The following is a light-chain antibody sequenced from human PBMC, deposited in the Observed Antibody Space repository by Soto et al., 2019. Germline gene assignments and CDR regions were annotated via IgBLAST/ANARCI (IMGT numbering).Light chain of an antibody. J-gene: IGKJ5*01. CDR2: YIS. V-gene: IGKV3D-15*01. CDR3: QQHNQWPIT. CDR1: QSAGNF. Sequence: EIVMTPSPATLSVSPGETASLSRRASQSAGNFLAWYQQKPGQAPRLLIYYISTRATGIPARFSGSGSGTEFTLTINSLQSEDSAVYYCQQHNQWPITFGQGTRREIK.